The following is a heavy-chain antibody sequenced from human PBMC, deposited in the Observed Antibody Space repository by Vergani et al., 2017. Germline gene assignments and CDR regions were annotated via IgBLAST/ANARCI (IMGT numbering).Heavy chain of an antibody. J-gene: IGHJ4*02. Sequence: QVQLVQSGAEVKKPGASVKVSCKASGYTFTSYGISWVRQAPGQGLEWMGWISAYNGNTKYAQKLQGRVTMTTEPSTSTAYMELRSLRSDDTAGYYCAREHYYGSGSYLGNDYWGQGTLVTVSS. CDR3: AREHYYGSGSYLGNDY. D-gene: IGHD3-10*01. CDR2: ISAYNGNT. V-gene: IGHV1-18*01. CDR1: GYTFTSYG.